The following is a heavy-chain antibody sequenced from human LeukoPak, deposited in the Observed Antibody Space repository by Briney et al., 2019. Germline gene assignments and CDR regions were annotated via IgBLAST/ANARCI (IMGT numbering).Heavy chain of an antibody. V-gene: IGHV4-34*01. CDR1: GGSFSGYY. D-gene: IGHD3-16*02. CDR2: INHSGST. CDR3: ARGRRNDYVWGSYRSGYFDY. J-gene: IGHJ4*02. Sequence: PSETLSLTCAVYGGSFSGYYWSWIRQPPGKGLEWIGGINHSGSTNYNPSLKSRVTISVDTSKNQFSLKLSSVTAADTAVYYCARGRRNDYVWGSYRSGYFDYWGQGTLVTVSS.